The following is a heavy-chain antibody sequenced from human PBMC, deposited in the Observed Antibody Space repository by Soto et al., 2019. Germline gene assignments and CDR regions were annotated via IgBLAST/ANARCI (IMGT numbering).Heavy chain of an antibody. J-gene: IGHJ3*02. CDR1: GYTFTSYD. CDR3: ARKADIDSSGYYFYYDFDI. D-gene: IGHD3-22*01. Sequence: GASVKVSCKASGYTFTSYDINWVRQATGQGLEWMGWMNPNSGNTGYAQKFQGRVTMTRNTSISTAYMELSSLRSEDTAVYYCARKADIDSSGYYFYYDFDIWGQGTMVTVSS. V-gene: IGHV1-8*01. CDR2: MNPNSGNT.